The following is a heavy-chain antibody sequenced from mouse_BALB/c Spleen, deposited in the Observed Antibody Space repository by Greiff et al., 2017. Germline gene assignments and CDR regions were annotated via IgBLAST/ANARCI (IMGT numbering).Heavy chain of an antibody. CDR1: GFTFSSYT. CDR2: ISNGGGST. D-gene: IGHD2-1*01. Sequence: VNVVESGGGLVQPGGSLKLSCAASGFTFSSYTMSWVRQTPEKRLEWVAYISNGGGSTYYPDTVKGRFTISRDNAKNTLYLQMSSLKSEDTAMYYCARLGGNGAWFAYWGQGTLVTVSA. J-gene: IGHJ3*01. V-gene: IGHV5-12-2*01. CDR3: ARLGGNGAWFAY.